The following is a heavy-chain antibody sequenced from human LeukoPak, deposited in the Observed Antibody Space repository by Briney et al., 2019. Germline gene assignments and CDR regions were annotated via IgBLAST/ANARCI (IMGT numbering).Heavy chain of an antibody. CDR2: ISGSGGST. CDR3: AKTTITPPYYMDV. Sequence: GGSLRLSCAASGFTFSSYAMSWVRQAPGKGLEWVSAISGSGGSTYYADSVKGRFTISRDNAKKSLYLQMNSLRAGDTAVYYCAKTTITPPYYMDVWGKGTTVTVSS. D-gene: IGHD4-11*01. J-gene: IGHJ6*03. V-gene: IGHV3-23*01. CDR1: GFTFSSYA.